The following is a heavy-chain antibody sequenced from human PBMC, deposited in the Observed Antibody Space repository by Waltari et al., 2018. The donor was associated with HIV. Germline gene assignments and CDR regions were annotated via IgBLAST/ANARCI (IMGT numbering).Heavy chain of an antibody. CDR3: AKYSGSYWGAHNWFDP. V-gene: IGHV3-7*01. Sequence: EVQLVESGGGLVQPGGSLRLSCAASGFTFSIYWMTWLRQAPGKGLERVANIKQDVSEKHYADSGRGRFTISRDNTKNSLYLQMNSLRAEDTAVYYCAKYSGSYWGAHNWFDPWGQGTLVIVSS. CDR2: IKQDVSEK. D-gene: IGHD1-26*01. J-gene: IGHJ5*02. CDR1: GFTFSIYW.